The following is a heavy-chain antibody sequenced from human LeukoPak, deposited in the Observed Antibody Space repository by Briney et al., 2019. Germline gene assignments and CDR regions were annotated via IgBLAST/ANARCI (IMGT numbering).Heavy chain of an antibody. D-gene: IGHD3-22*01. CDR2: INPSGGST. CDR1: GYTSTSYY. V-gene: IGHV1-46*01. J-gene: IGHJ4*02. Sequence: ASVKVSCKASGYTSTSYYMHWVRQAPGQGLEWMGIINPSGGSTSYAQKFQGRVTMTRDMSTSTVYMELSSLRSEDTAVYYCAREVSSGDYYDSSGPHWGQGTLVTVSS. CDR3: AREVSSGDYYDSSGPH.